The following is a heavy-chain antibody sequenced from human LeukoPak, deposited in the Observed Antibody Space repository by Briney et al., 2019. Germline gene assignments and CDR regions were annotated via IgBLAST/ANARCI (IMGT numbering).Heavy chain of an antibody. D-gene: IGHD2-2*01. CDR2: ISGSGGST. CDR3: ARAVGSATTFYDAFDI. V-gene: IGHV3-23*01. J-gene: IGHJ3*02. Sequence: GGSLRLSCAASGFTFSSYAMSWVRQAPGKGLEWVSAISGSGGSTYYADSVKGRFTISRDNSKNTLYLQMNSLRAEDTAVYYCARAVGSATTFYDAFDIWGQGTMVTVSS. CDR1: GFTFSSYA.